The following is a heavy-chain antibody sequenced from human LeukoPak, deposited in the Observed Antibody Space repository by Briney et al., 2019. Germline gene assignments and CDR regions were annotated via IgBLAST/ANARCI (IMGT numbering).Heavy chain of an antibody. CDR1: GFTVSSNY. CDR2: ILHNGDST. J-gene: IGHJ3*02. V-gene: IGHV3-53*01. CDR3: ARLSSFAFDI. D-gene: IGHD3-16*02. Sequence: GSLRLSCAASGFTVSSNYMSWVRQAPGKGLEWLSLILHNGDSTYYADSVKGRFTISRDNSKSTLYLQMNSLRAEDTAVYYCARLSSFAFDIWGQGTMVTVSS.